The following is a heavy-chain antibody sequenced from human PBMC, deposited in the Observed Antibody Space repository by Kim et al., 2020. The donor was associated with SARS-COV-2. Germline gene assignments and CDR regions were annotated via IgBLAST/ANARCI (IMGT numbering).Heavy chain of an antibody. D-gene: IGHD1-7*01. J-gene: IGHJ6*02. CDR3: ATDWAGTEVTKALDV. CDR1: GFTFSSYG. Sequence: GGSLRLSCAASGFTFSSYGMHWVRQAPGKGLEWVAVIWYDGSNKYYADPVKGRFIISRDNSKNTLYLQMNSLRAEDTAVYYCATDWAGTEVTKALDVRG. CDR2: IWYDGSNK. V-gene: IGHV3-33*01.